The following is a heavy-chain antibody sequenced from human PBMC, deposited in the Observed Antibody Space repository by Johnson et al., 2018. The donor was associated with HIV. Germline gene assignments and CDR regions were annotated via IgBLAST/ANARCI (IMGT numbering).Heavy chain of an antibody. CDR3: ARDGYYDSGSDPLDI. CDR2: ISYDGGNK. D-gene: IGHD3-10*01. J-gene: IGHJ3*02. CDR1: GFTFSSYD. V-gene: IGHV3-30*19. Sequence: QVQLVESGGGVVQPGRSLRLSCAASGFTFSSYDMHWVRQAPGKGLEWVAVISYDGGNKYYADSVKGRFTISRDNAKNSLYLQMNSLRAEDTALYYCARDGYYDSGSDPLDIWGQGTMVTVSS.